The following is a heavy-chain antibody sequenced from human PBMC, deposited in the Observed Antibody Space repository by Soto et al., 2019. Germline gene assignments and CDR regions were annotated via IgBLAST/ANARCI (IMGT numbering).Heavy chain of an antibody. D-gene: IGHD6-13*01. V-gene: IGHV4-31*03. Sequence: QVQLQESGPGLVKPSQTLSLTCTVSGGSISSGGYFWSWVRQHPGKGLEWIGNIYYSGRTYYNPSLKSRVTISVDPSKNQFSLNLSSVAAADTAVYYCARFAKEENPKVGSWYYFDYWGQGTRVTVSS. CDR2: IYYSGRT. CDR1: GGSISSGGYF. CDR3: ARFAKEENPKVGSWYYFDY. J-gene: IGHJ4*02.